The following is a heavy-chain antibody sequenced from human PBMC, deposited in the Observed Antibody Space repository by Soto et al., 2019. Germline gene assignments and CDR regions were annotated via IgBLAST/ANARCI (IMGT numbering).Heavy chain of an antibody. J-gene: IGHJ4*02. Sequence: QLQLQESGSGLVKPSQTLSLTCAVSGGSISSGGYSWSWIRQPPGKGLEWIGYIYHSGSTYYNPALEIPVTLSVDRSKNQFSLKLTSVSAAHTAVHYLARLHDYWGQGTLVTVSS. CDR3: ARLHDY. CDR1: GGSISSGGYS. V-gene: IGHV4-30-2*01. CDR2: IYHSGST.